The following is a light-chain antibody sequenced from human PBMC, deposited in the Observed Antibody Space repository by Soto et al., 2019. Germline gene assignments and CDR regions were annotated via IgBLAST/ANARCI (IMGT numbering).Light chain of an antibody. V-gene: IGLV1-40*01. J-gene: IGLJ2*01. CDR3: QSYGSSGVV. CDR2: ANN. CDR1: MSNIGAGYD. Sequence: QSVLTQPPSVSVAPGQRVTISCTGSMSNIGAGYDVHWYQQLPGTAPKLLISANNNRPSGVPDRFSGSKSGTSASLAITGLQADDEADYYCQSYGSSGVVFGGGTKLTVL.